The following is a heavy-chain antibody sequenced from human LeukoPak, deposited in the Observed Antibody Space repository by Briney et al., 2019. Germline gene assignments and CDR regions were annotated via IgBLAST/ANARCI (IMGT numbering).Heavy chain of an antibody. Sequence: GGSLRLSCAASGFTFSSYGMHWVRQAPGKGLEWVSGISWNSGSIGYADSVKGRFTISRDNAKNSLYLQMNSLRAEDTALYYCAKDMYYDILTGYPFDYWGQGTLVTVSS. CDR3: AKDMYYDILTGYPFDY. D-gene: IGHD3-9*01. CDR2: ISWNSGSI. CDR1: GFTFSSYG. V-gene: IGHV3-9*01. J-gene: IGHJ4*02.